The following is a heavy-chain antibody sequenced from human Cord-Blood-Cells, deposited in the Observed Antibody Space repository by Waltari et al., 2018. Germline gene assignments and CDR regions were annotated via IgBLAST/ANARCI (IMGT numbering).Heavy chain of an antibody. J-gene: IGHJ4*02. CDR3: ARADTTVTTDY. CDR1: VFTFSRYA. V-gene: IGHV3-30-3*01. Sequence: QVQLVESGGGVVQPGRSLRLSCAASVFTFSRYAMHWVRQAPGKGLEWVAVISYDGSNKYYADSVKGRFTISRDNSKNTLYLQMNSLRAEDTAVYYCARADTTVTTDYWGQGTLVTVSS. CDR2: ISYDGSNK. D-gene: IGHD4-17*01.